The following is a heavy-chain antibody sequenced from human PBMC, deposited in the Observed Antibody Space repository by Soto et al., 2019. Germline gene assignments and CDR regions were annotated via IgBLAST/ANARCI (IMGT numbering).Heavy chain of an antibody. V-gene: IGHV3-7*05. J-gene: IGHJ6*02. Sequence: EVQLVESGGGLVQPRGSLRLSCAASGFTFSSYWMSWVRQAPGKGLEWVANIKQDGSEKYYVDSVKGRFTISRDNAKNSLYLQMNSLRAEDTAVYYCASRDITMVRGVYYYYGMDVWGQGTTVTVSS. D-gene: IGHD3-10*01. CDR1: GFTFSSYW. CDR3: ASRDITMVRGVYYYYGMDV. CDR2: IKQDGSEK.